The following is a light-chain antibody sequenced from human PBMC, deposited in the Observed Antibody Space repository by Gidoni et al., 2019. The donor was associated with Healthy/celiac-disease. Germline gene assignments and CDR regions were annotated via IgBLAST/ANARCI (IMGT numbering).Light chain of an antibody. CDR1: QDISNY. CDR2: DAS. J-gene: IGKJ3*01. V-gene: IGKV1-33*01. CDR3: QQSPFT. Sequence: DIQMTQSPSSLSASVGDRVTITCQASQDISNYLNWYQQKPGKAPKLLIYDASNLEKGVPSRFSGSGSGTDFTFTISSLQPEDIATYYCQQSPFTFGPGTKVDIK.